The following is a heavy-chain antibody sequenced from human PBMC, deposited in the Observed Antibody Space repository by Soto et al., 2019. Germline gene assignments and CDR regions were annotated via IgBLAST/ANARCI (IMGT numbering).Heavy chain of an antibody. CDR1: GYTFTGYY. CDR2: INPNSGGT. Sequence: ASVKVSCKASGYTFTGYYMHWVRQAPGQGLEWMGWINPNSGGTNYAQKFQGWVTMTRDTSISTAYMELSRLRSDDTAVYYCARDLGRSGYDPRPYNWFDPWGQGTLVTVSS. CDR3: ARDLGRSGYDPRPYNWFDP. J-gene: IGHJ5*02. D-gene: IGHD5-12*01. V-gene: IGHV1-2*04.